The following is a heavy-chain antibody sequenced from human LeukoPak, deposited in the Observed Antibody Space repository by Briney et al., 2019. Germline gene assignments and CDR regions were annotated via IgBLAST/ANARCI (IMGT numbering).Heavy chain of an antibody. Sequence: SETLSLTCTVSGGSISSYYWSWIRQPPGKRLEWIGYVYYSGSTNYNASLKSWCTISGVTSKNQFFLMLNFVTAAYTAWYYCARGTAVAGMDHPRDAFEIWGKGTMVTVSS. D-gene: IGHD6-19*01. V-gene: IGHV4-59*01. CDR2: VYYSGST. J-gene: IGHJ3*02. CDR1: GGSISSYY. CDR3: ARGTAVAGMDHPRDAFEI.